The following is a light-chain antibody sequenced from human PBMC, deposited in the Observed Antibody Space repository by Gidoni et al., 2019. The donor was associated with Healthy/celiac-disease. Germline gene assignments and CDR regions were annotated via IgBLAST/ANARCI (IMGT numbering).Light chain of an antibody. V-gene: IGKV3-11*01. CDR1: QSVSSY. CDR2: DAS. J-gene: IGKJ5*01. CDR3: QQRSNWPPIT. Sequence: EIVLSQSPATLSLSPGERATLSCRASQSVSSYLAWYQQKPGEAPRLLIYDASNTATGIPARFSGSGSGTDFTLTISSLEAEVFAFYYCQQRSNWPPITFGQGTRLEIK.